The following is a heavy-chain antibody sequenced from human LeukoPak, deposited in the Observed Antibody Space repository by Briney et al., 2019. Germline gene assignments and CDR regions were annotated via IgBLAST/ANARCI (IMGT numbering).Heavy chain of an antibody. D-gene: IGHD3-16*01. Sequence: ASVKVSCKASGYTFTGYYMHWVRQAPGQGLEWMGWINPNSGGTNYAQKFQGRVTMTRDTSMNTAYMELSSLRSEDTAVYYCTRSGFGGGVHFDYWGQGTPVTVSS. CDR2: INPNSGGT. CDR3: TRSGFGGGVHFDY. J-gene: IGHJ4*02. V-gene: IGHV1-2*02. CDR1: GYTFTGYY.